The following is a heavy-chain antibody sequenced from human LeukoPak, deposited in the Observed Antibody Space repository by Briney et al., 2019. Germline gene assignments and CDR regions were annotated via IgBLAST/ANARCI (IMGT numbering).Heavy chain of an antibody. Sequence: TSETLSLTCTVSGGSISTYYWGWIRQPPGKGLEWIGYVSFNEGTNYNPSLKSRVTILVDTSKNHFSLKMSSVTAADTAVYYCARVRSYYGSVTGKSYYFDYWGQGTLVTVSS. V-gene: IGHV4-59*01. D-gene: IGHD3-10*01. CDR1: GGSISTYY. J-gene: IGHJ4*02. CDR2: VSFNEGT. CDR3: ARVRSYYGSVTGKSYYFDY.